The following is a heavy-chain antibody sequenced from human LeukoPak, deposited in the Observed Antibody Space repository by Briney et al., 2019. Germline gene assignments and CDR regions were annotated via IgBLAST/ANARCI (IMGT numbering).Heavy chain of an antibody. Sequence: ASVKVPCKASGGTFSSYAISWVRQAPGQGLEWMGGIIPIFGTANYAQKFQGRVTITTDESTGTAYMELSSLRSEDTAVYYCARALRGYSGFHYYYYYMDVWAKGTTVTVSS. D-gene: IGHD5-12*01. J-gene: IGHJ6*03. CDR1: GGTFSSYA. CDR2: IIPIFGTA. V-gene: IGHV1-69*05. CDR3: ARALRGYSGFHYYYYYMDV.